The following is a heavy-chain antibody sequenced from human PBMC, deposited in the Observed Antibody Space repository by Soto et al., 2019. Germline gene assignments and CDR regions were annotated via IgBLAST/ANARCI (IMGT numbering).Heavy chain of an antibody. CDR2: ISYDGSNK. CDR1: GFTFSSYG. J-gene: IGHJ6*02. V-gene: IGHV3-30*18. Sequence: GGSLRLSCAASGFTFSSYGMHWVRQAPGKGLEWVAVISYDGSNKYYADSVKGRFTISRDNSKNTLYLQMNSLRAEDTAVYYCAKSRTGEYYYYGMDVWGQGTTVTVSS. CDR3: AKSRTGEYYYYGMDV. D-gene: IGHD3-16*01.